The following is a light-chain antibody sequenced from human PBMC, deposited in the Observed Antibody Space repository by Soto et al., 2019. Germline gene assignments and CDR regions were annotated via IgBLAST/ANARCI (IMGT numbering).Light chain of an antibody. V-gene: IGKV1D-13*01. CDR3: QQYNDYPT. Sequence: AVQLTRSPSSLSASVGDRVTVTCRASQGISSALAWYQQKPGKAPKLLIYYASSLKSGVPSRFSGSRDGTDFTLTISSLQPEDFATYYCQQYNDYPTFGGGTKVEIK. CDR1: QGISSA. CDR2: YAS. J-gene: IGKJ4*01.